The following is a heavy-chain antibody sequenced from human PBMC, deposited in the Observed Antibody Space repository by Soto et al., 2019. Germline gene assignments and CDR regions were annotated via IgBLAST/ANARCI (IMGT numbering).Heavy chain of an antibody. CDR3: ARAFSSSSAVDL. Sequence: PSETLSLTCTVSGESISSGGYYWSWLRHHPGKGLEWIGYIYDSESAYYNPSLKSRVTISMDTSKNQFAMRLSSVTAADTAVYFCARAFSSSSAVDLWGQGTQVTVSS. D-gene: IGHD6-6*01. CDR1: GESISSGGYY. J-gene: IGHJ5*02. V-gene: IGHV4-31*03. CDR2: IYDSESA.